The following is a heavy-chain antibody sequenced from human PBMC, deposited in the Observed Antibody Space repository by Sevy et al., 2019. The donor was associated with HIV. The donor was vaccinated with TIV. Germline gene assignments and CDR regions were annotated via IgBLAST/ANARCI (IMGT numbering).Heavy chain of an antibody. CDR3: ARDAQRLPLGELSRIPSARGGMDV. D-gene: IGHD3-16*02. Sequence: GGSLRLSCAASGFTFINYGMYWVRQAPGKGLEWVAFVSSDESNKYYVESVKGRFTISRDNSKNTLYLQMNSLRPEDRAVYYCARDAQRLPLGELSRIPSARGGMDVWCQGTAVTVSS. CDR2: VSSDESNK. CDR1: GFTFINYG. V-gene: IGHV3-33*07. J-gene: IGHJ6*02.